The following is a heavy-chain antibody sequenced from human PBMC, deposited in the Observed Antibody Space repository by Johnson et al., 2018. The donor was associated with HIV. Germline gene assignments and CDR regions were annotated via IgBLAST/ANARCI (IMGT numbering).Heavy chain of an antibody. CDR2: ISYDGSDK. V-gene: IGHV3-30*04. CDR1: DFTFSNNA. CDR3: ARESLLITPRRDDAFDI. Sequence: QVQLVESGGGVVQPGRSLRLSCAASDFTFSNNAIHWVRQAPGKGLEWVAVISYDGSDKYYADSVKGRLTISRDSSKNTLYLEMNSLRAEDTALYYCARESLLITPRRDDAFDIWGQGTMVTVSS. D-gene: IGHD6-6*01. J-gene: IGHJ3*02.